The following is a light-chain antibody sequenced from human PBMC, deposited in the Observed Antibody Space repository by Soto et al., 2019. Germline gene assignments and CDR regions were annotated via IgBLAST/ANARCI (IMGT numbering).Light chain of an antibody. Sequence: EIVMTQSPATLSVSPGERVTLSCRASQSVGSNLAWYQKKPGQAPRLLIYSAATRATGIPARFSGSGSGTEFTLPTSGLQSGDFGVYYCQQYTKGWTFAQGTKVEIK. J-gene: IGKJ1*01. CDR3: QQYTKGWT. CDR1: QSVGSN. V-gene: IGKV3-15*01. CDR2: SAA.